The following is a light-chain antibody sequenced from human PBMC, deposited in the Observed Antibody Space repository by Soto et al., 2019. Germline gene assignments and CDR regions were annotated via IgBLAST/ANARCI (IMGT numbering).Light chain of an antibody. Sequence: EIVMTQSPPTLSVSPGERATLSCRASQSVSSSYLAWYQQRPGQAPRLLIYAASTRATGVPARFSGSGSETEFTLTITTLQSEDFAVYYCQQYNHWPLSFGVGTKVDI. V-gene: IGKV3-15*01. J-gene: IGKJ4*01. CDR2: AAS. CDR3: QQYNHWPLS. CDR1: QSVSSSY.